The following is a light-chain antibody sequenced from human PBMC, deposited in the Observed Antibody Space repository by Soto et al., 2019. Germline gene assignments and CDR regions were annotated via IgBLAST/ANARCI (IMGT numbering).Light chain of an antibody. V-gene: IGKV1-33*01. J-gene: IGKJ2*01. CDR2: DAS. CDR3: QQYDNSYT. CDR1: QDISNY. Sequence: DIQRTQSPSSLSASVGDRVTITCQASQDISNYLNWYQQKPGKAPKLLIYDASNLETGVPSRFSGSGSGTDFTFSISSLQPEDIATYYCQQYDNSYTFGQGTKLEIK.